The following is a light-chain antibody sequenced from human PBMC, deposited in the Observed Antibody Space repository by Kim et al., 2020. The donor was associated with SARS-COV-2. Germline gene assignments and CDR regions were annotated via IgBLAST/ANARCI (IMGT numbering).Light chain of an antibody. Sequence: QSVNISCTGTSSDVGGYNYVSWYQQHPGKAPKLMIYDVSKRPSGVPDRFSGSKSGNTASLTISGLQAEDEADYYCCSYAGSYTFGVFGGGTQLTVL. J-gene: IGLJ2*01. CDR2: DVS. CDR1: SSDVGGYNY. CDR3: CSYAGSYTFGV. V-gene: IGLV2-11*01.